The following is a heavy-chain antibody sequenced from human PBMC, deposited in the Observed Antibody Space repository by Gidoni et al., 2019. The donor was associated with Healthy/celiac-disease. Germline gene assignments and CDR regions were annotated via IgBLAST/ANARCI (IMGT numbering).Heavy chain of an antibody. V-gene: IGHV1-69*01. Sequence: QVQLVQSGAEVQKPGSSVKVSCKASGGTLSSYAISWVLQALGQGLECLVGIIPIFGTANYAQKFQGRVTITADESTSTAYMELSSLRSEDTAVYYCARGLVNYDSSGYPIDYGGQGTLVTVSS. CDR2: IIPIFGTA. CDR1: GGTLSSYA. D-gene: IGHD3-22*01. J-gene: IGHJ4*02. CDR3: ARGLVNYDSSGYPIDY.